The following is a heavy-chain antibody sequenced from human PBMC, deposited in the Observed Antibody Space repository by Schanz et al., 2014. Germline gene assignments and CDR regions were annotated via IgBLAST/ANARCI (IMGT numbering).Heavy chain of an antibody. CDR2: ISTGGGNT. CDR3: AKEGSIYWDRSVDY. V-gene: IGHV3-23*04. CDR1: GFIFSSYA. Sequence: VQLVESGGGVVQPGGSLTLSCAASGFIFSSYAMTWVRQAPGKGLEWVSAISTGGGNTYYTDSVKGRFTISRDNSKNTLYLQMNSLRPEDTAVYYCAKEGSIYWDRSVDYWGQGTLVTVSS. J-gene: IGHJ4*02. D-gene: IGHD1-26*01.